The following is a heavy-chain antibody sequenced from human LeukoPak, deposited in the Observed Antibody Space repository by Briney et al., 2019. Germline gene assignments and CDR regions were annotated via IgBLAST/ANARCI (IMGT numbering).Heavy chain of an antibody. D-gene: IGHD6-13*01. Sequence: GGSLRLSCAASGFTFSSYGMHWVRQAPGKGLEGVAFIRYDGSNKYYADSVKGRFTISRDNSKNTLYLQMNTLRAEDTAVYYCASRIATAGSVDYWGQGTLVTVSS. CDR2: IRYDGSNK. V-gene: IGHV3-30*02. CDR1: GFTFSSYG. J-gene: IGHJ4*02. CDR3: ASRIATAGSVDY.